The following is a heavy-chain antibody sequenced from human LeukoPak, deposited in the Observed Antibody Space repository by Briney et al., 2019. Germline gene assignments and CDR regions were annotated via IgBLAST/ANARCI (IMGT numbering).Heavy chain of an antibody. CDR3: ARCVNPPDAFDI. CDR2: IYPGDSDT. Sequence: GESLKISCKGSGSSFTSYWIGWVRQLPGKGLEWMGIIYPGDSDTRYSPSFQGQVTISADKSISTAYLQWSSLKASDTATYYCARCVNPPDAFDIWGQGTMVTVSS. V-gene: IGHV5-51*01. CDR1: GSSFTSYW. J-gene: IGHJ3*02. D-gene: IGHD2-8*01.